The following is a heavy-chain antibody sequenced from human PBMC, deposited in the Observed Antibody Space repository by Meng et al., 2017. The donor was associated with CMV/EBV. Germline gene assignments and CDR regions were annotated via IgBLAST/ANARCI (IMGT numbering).Heavy chain of an antibody. CDR1: GYTFSGYF. V-gene: IGHV1-2*02. D-gene: IGHD5-18*01. Sequence: SCPASGYTFSGYFRHWIRQAPGQRLEWMGWINPNNRDTKYAERFQGRVTMTRDTSTNTVYMELDSLRFVDTAIYYCAKDESNGYTDYWGPGTLVTVSS. J-gene: IGHJ4*02. CDR2: INPNNRDT. CDR3: AKDESNGYTDY.